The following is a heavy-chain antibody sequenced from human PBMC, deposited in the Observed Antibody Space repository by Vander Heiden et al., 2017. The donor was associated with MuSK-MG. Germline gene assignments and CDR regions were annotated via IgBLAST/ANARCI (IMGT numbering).Heavy chain of an antibody. CDR3: STDGENALKI. D-gene: IGHD3-10*01. J-gene: IGHJ3*02. V-gene: IGHV3-15*01. CDR2: ILTKPDGGTT. CDR1: RLAFSNTW. Sequence: EVQLVESGGGLVEPGGSLRLSCAASRLAFSNTWMSWVRQAPGKGLEWVGRILTKPDGGTTEYTVAVKGRFTISRDDSRNTLYLQMNSLNAEDTAVYYCSTDGENALKIWGQGTMVTVSA.